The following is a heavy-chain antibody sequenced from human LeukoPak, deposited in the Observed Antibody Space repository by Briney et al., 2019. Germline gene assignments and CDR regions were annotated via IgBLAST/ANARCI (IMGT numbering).Heavy chain of an antibody. CDR1: GYTFTGYY. CDR2: INPNSGGT. D-gene: IGHD5-12*01. V-gene: IGHV1-2*02. CDR3: ASSPPTGWLHYYMDV. Sequence: GASVKVSCKASGYTFTGYYMHWLRQAPGQGLEWMGWINPNSGGTNYAQKFQGRVTMTRDTSISTAYMELSRLRSDDTAVYYCASSPPTGWLHYYMDVWGKGTTVTVSS. J-gene: IGHJ6*03.